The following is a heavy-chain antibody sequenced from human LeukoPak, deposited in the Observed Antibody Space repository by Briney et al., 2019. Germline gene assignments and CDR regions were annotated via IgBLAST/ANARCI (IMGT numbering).Heavy chain of an antibody. J-gene: IGHJ4*02. D-gene: IGHD3-10*01. Sequence: PGGSLRLSCAASGFTFSDYYMSWIRQAPGKGLEWVSYISSSSSYTNYADSVKGRFTISRDNAKNSLYLQMSSLRAEDTAVYYCASIYGSGSYYFDYWGQGTLVTVSS. V-gene: IGHV3-11*03. CDR3: ASIYGSGSYYFDY. CDR2: ISSSSSYT. CDR1: GFTFSDYY.